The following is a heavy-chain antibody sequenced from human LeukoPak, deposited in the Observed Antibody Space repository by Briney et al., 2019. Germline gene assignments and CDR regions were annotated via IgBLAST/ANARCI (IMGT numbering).Heavy chain of an antibody. D-gene: IGHD6-19*01. Sequence: PSETLSLTCTVPGGSISSGDYYWSWIRQPPGKGLEWIGYIYYSGSTYYNPSLKSRVTISVDTSKNQFSLKLSSVTAADTAVYYCARRRYSSGSYLDYWGQGTLVTVSS. CDR2: IYYSGST. CDR3: ARRRYSSGSYLDY. J-gene: IGHJ4*02. CDR1: GGSISSGDYY. V-gene: IGHV4-30-4*08.